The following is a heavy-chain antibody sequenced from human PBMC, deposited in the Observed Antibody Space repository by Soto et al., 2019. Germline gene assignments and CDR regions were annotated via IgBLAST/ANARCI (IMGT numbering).Heavy chain of an antibody. CDR2: IKEDGSEI. CDR1: GFNVMSYW. J-gene: IGHJ4*02. Sequence: GGSLRLSCAVSGFNVMSYWMIWGRQAPGKGLEWVASIKEDGSEIYYLHSVRGRFSISRDSAGNALHLTMNYLSAEDTGVYFCARDIGFDYVNWGQGTLVTVSS. D-gene: IGHD3-16*01. CDR3: ARDIGFDYVN. V-gene: IGHV3-7*01.